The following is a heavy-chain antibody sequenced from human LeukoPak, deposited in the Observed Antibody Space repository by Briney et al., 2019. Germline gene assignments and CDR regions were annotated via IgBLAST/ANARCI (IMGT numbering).Heavy chain of an antibody. Sequence: ASVKVSCKASGYTFTSYDINWVRQATGQGLEWMGWMNPNSGNTGYAQKFRGRVTMTRNTSISTAYMELSSLRSEDTAVYYCASKLNKEAHFDPWGQGTLVTVSS. V-gene: IGHV1-8*01. CDR3: ASKLNKEAHFDP. CDR1: GYTFTSYD. J-gene: IGHJ5*02. D-gene: IGHD2/OR15-2a*01. CDR2: MNPNSGNT.